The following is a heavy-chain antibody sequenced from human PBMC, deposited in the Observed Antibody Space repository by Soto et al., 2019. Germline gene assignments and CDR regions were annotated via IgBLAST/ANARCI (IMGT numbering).Heavy chain of an antibody. V-gene: IGHV4-31*03. D-gene: IGHD6-13*01. CDR3: ATDIWYSSSWDAFDI. J-gene: IGHJ3*02. CDR1: GGSISSGGYY. Sequence: QVQLQESGPGLVKPSQTLSLTCTVSGGSISSGGYYWSWIRQHPGKGLEWIGYIYYSGSTYYNPSLNGRVTISVDTSKSQFSLKLSSVTAADTAVYYCATDIWYSSSWDAFDIWGQGTMVTVSS. CDR2: IYYSGST.